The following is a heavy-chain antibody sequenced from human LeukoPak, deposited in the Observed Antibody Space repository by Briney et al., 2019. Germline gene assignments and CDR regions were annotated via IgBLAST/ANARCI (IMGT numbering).Heavy chain of an antibody. V-gene: IGHV3-15*01. CDR3: AKAPVNWGPEYFDY. CDR2: IKSKTDGGTT. CDR1: GFTFSNAW. Sequence: PGGSLRLSCAASGFTFSNAWMSWVRQAPGKGLEWVGRIKSKTDGGTTDYAAPVKGRFTISRDDSKNTLYLQMNSLRAEDTAVYYCAKAPVNWGPEYFDYWGQGTLVTVSS. J-gene: IGHJ4*02. D-gene: IGHD7-27*01.